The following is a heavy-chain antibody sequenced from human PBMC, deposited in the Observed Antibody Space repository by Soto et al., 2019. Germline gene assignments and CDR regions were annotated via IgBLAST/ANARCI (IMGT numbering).Heavy chain of an antibody. CDR3: AKDGDYEYFDY. CDR1: GFSFSSYT. J-gene: IGHJ4*02. V-gene: IGHV3-23*01. D-gene: IGHD3-22*01. CDR2: INNNSGRK. Sequence: GGSPRLSCAASGFSFSSYTMNWVRQAPGKGLEWVSSINNNSGRKYYADSVKGRFTISRDNSKNTLFLQMNSLKAEDTAVYFCAKDGDYEYFDYWGQGTQVTVSS.